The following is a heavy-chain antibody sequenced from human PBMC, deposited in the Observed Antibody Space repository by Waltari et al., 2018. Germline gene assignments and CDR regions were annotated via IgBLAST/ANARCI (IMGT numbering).Heavy chain of an antibody. CDR2: FDPEDGET. J-gene: IGHJ4*02. CDR3: ATDGYCSGGSCYWLDY. CDR1: GYTPTEFS. D-gene: IGHD2-15*01. V-gene: IGHV1-24*01. Sequence: QVQLVQSGAEVKKPGASVKVSCKVSGYTPTEFSMHWVRHAPGKGLEWMGGFDPEDGETIYAQKFQGRVTMTEDTSTDTAYMELSSLRSEDTAVYYCATDGYCSGGSCYWLDYWGQGTLVTVSS.